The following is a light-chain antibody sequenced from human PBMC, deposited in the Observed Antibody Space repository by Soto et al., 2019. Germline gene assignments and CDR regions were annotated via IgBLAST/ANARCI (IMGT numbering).Light chain of an antibody. J-gene: IGLJ2*01. CDR1: SSDIGLYNY. CDR2: EVN. CDR3: TSYAGSDHFVV. Sequence: QSALTQPPSASGSPGQSVTISCTGTSSDIGLYNYVSWYQQHPGKVPKLMIYEVNNRPSGVPDRFSGSKSGNTASLTVSGLQADDEADYYCTSYAGSDHFVVFGGGTKLTVL. V-gene: IGLV2-8*01.